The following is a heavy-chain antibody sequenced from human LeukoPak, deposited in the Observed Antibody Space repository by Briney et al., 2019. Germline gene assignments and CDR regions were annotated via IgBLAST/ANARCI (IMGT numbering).Heavy chain of an antibody. V-gene: IGHV3-23*01. CDR2: ISSNGGST. J-gene: IGHJ4*02. D-gene: IGHD6-19*01. Sequence: GGSLRLSCAASGFTFSSYAMSWVRQAPGKGLEWVSGISSNGGSTYYADSVKGRFTISRDKSKKTLYLQMNSLRAADTSVYSCAKPIFTVAGSNYFDYWGQGTLVAVSS. CDR1: GFTFSSYA. CDR3: AKPIFTVAGSNYFDY.